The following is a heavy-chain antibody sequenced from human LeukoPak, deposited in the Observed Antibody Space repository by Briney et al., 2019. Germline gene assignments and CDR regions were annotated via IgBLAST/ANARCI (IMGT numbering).Heavy chain of an antibody. D-gene: IGHD6-13*01. Sequence: GASVKVSCKASGYTFTSYGISWVRQAPGQGLEWMGWISAYNGNTNYAQKLQGRVTMTTDTSTSTAYMELRSLRSDDTAVYYCARKPSYSSSWYNWFDPWGQGTLVAVSS. CDR2: ISAYNGNT. CDR3: ARKPSYSSSWYNWFDP. CDR1: GYTFTSYG. J-gene: IGHJ5*02. V-gene: IGHV1-18*01.